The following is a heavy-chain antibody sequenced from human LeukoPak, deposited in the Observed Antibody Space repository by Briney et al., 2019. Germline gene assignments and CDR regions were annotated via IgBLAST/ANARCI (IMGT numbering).Heavy chain of an antibody. V-gene: IGHV1-69-2*01. D-gene: IGHD3-3*01. J-gene: IGHJ5*02. CDR3: ATVKEHKFWSGYYTDPQRWFDP. CDR2: VDPEDGET. Sequence: ASVKVSCKASGYTFTDYYMHWVQQAPGKGLEWMGRVDPEDGETIYAEKFQGRVTITAVTSTDTAYMELSSLRSEDTAVYYCATVKEHKFWSGYYTDPQRWFDPWGQGTLVTVSS. CDR1: GYTFTDYY.